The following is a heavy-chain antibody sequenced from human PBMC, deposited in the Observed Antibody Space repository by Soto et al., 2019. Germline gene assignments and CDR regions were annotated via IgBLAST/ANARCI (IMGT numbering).Heavy chain of an antibody. D-gene: IGHD3-10*01. CDR3: ASSYSGSWYYFDS. Sequence: ASVKVSCKAPGYTFTSYAMHWVRQAPGQRLEWMGWINPNSGGTNYAQKFQGWVTMTRDTSISTAYMELSRLRSDDTAVYYCASSYSGSWYYFDSWGQGTMVTVSS. CDR2: INPNSGGT. CDR1: GYTFTSYA. J-gene: IGHJ4*02. V-gene: IGHV1-2*04.